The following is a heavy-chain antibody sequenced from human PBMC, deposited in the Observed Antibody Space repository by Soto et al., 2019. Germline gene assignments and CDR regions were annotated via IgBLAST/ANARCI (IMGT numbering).Heavy chain of an antibody. Sequence: VGSLRLSCVASEVTFASYDMDWVRQAPGKGLEWVSLITSGGGGANYADSVKGRFTISRDNSKNTLYLQMNSLRAEDTAIYHCVKESRDSNSRGSFDLCGRGTMVTVSS. J-gene: IGHJ3*01. D-gene: IGHD5-12*01. CDR1: EVTFASYD. V-gene: IGHV3-23*01. CDR2: ITSGGGGA. CDR3: VKESRDSNSRGSFDL.